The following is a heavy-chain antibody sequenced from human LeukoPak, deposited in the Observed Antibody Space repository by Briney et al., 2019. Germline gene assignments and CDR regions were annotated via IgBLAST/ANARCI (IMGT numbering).Heavy chain of an antibody. Sequence: ASVKVSCKASGYTFTSYGIIWVRQAPGQGLEWMGWISAYNGNTNYAQKLQGRVTITTDTSTSTAYMELRSLRSDDTAVYYCARDGIVTVPPYGMDVWGQGTTVTVSS. V-gene: IGHV1-18*01. J-gene: IGHJ6*02. CDR1: GYTFTSYG. CDR3: ARDGIVTVPPYGMDV. D-gene: IGHD1-14*01. CDR2: ISAYNGNT.